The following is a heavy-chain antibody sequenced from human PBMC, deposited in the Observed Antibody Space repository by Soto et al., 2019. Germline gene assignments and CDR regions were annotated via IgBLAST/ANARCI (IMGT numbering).Heavy chain of an antibody. V-gene: IGHV3-23*01. CDR2: IGGSGDNI. Sequence: EVHVLESGGGLVQPGGSLRLSCAASGFDFSSYAMSWVRQAPVKGLEWVSGIGGSGDNIYYADSVKGRFTISRDNSKNTPYLQMNRVRGEDTAVYYCVKHDYNFWSGCTFTPGIDVWGQGTAVTVSS. CDR3: VKHDYNFWSGCTFTPGIDV. D-gene: IGHD3-3*01. J-gene: IGHJ6*02. CDR1: GFDFSSYA.